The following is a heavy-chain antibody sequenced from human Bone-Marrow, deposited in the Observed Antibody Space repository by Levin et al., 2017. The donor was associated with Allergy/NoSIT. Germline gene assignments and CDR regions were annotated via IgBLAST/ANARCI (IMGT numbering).Heavy chain of an antibody. J-gene: IGHJ4*02. CDR3: AKERFLLHY. V-gene: IGHV3-30*18. CDR2: ISNDGSNK. D-gene: IGHD3-16*01. CDR1: GFIFSSYG. Sequence: GESLKISCAASGFIFSSYGMHWVRQAPGKGLEWVALISNDGSNKFYADPVKGRFTISRDNTKNTLYLQMNNLRPNATAVCYRAKERFLLHYWGQGNLVTPSS.